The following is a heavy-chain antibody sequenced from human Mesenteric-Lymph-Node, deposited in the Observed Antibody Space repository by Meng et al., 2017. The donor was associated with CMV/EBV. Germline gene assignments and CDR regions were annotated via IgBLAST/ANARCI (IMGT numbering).Heavy chain of an antibody. D-gene: IGHD2-2*01. CDR1: GFTFSSYA. CDR2: ISGSGGST. CDR3: AKDRDASTWYGRNFFDS. V-gene: IGHV3-23*01. Sequence: GGSLRLSCAASGFTFSSYAMSWVRQAPGKGLEWVSAISGSGGSTYYADSVRGRFTISRDNSKNTVYLQMNSLRAEDTAIYFCAKDRDASTWYGRNFFDSWGQGKVVTVSS. J-gene: IGHJ4*02.